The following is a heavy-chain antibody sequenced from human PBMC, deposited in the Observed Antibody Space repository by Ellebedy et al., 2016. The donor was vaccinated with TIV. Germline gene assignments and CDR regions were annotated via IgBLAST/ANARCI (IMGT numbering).Heavy chain of an antibody. D-gene: IGHD3-22*01. J-gene: IGHJ4*02. CDR1: GYTFTSYG. CDR2: ISAYNGNT. V-gene: IGHV1-18*01. Sequence: AASVKVSCKASGYTFTSYGISWVRQAPGQGLEWMGWISAYNGNTNYAQKLQGRVTMTTDTSTSTAYMELRSLRSDDTAVYYCARDSWENMIVVVNGDFDYWGQGTLVTVSS. CDR3: ARDSWENMIVVVNGDFDY.